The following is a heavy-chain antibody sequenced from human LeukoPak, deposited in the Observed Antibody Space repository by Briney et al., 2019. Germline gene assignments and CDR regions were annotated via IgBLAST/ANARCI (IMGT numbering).Heavy chain of an antibody. V-gene: IGHV3-48*01. Sequence: GGSLRLSCAASGFTFSNYGMNWVRQAPGKGLEWVSYISSSSSTLYYADSVKGRFTISRDNAKNSLYLQMNSLRAEDTAVYYCARGPNSNWSGLDFWGQGTLLTVSS. J-gene: IGHJ4*02. CDR2: ISSSSSTL. CDR3: ARGPNSNWSGLDF. CDR1: GFTFSNYG. D-gene: IGHD6-6*01.